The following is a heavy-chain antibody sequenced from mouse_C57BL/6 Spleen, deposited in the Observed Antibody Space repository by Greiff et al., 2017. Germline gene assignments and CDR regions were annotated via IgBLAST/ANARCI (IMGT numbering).Heavy chain of an antibody. D-gene: IGHD1-1*01. CDR1: GYTFTSYD. Sequence: VQLVESGPELVKPGASVKLSCKASGYTFTSYDINWVKQRPGQGLEWIGWIYPRDGSTKYNEKFKGKATLTVDTSSSTAYMELHSLTSEDSAVYFCARDYGSSYADYAMDYWGQGTSVAVSS. J-gene: IGHJ4*01. CDR3: ARDYGSSYADYAMDY. V-gene: IGHV1-85*01. CDR2: IYPRDGST.